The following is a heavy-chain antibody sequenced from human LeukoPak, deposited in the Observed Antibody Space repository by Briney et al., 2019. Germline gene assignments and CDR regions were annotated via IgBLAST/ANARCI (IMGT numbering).Heavy chain of an antibody. J-gene: IGHJ4*02. Sequence: GASVKVSCKASGYTFTGYYMHWVRQAPRQGLEWMGWINPNSGDTNYAQKFQGRVTMTRDTSISTAYMELSRLRSDDTAVYYCAKLSWVYYFDYWGQGTLVTVSS. D-gene: IGHD2/OR15-2a*01. V-gene: IGHV1-2*02. CDR1: GYTFTGYY. CDR3: AKLSWVYYFDY. CDR2: INPNSGDT.